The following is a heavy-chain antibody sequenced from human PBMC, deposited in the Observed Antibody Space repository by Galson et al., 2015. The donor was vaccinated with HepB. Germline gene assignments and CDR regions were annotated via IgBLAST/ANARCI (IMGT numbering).Heavy chain of an antibody. J-gene: IGHJ4*02. Sequence: SVKVSCKASGYTFTSYGISWVRQAPGQGLEWMGWISAYNGNTNYAQKLQGRVTMTTDTSTSTAYMELRSLRSDDTAVYYCARPPYGGGSGYDLGYWGQGTLVTVSS. CDR3: ARPPYGGGSGYDLGY. CDR2: ISAYNGNT. D-gene: IGHD5-12*01. CDR1: GYTFTSYG. V-gene: IGHV1-18*04.